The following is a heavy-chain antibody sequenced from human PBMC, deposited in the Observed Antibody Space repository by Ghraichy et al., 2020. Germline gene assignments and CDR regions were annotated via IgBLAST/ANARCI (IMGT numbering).Heavy chain of an antibody. CDR2: INSRSSSI. CDR1: GFTFSSYS. J-gene: IGHJ4*02. V-gene: IGHV3-48*01. D-gene: IGHD2-2*01. CDR3: VRETPCDGYALNY. Sequence: GGSLRLSCAASGFTFSSYSMNWVHQAPGKGLEWLSYINSRSSSIYHVDSVKGRFTISRDNAKNALYLHMNSLRAEDTALYYCVRETPCDGYALNYWGQGTLVTVSS.